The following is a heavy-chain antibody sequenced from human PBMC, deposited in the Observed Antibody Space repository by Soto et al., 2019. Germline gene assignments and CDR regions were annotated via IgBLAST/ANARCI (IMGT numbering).Heavy chain of an antibody. CDR2: IYYSGST. CDR1: GGSISSGDYY. Sequence: QVQLQESGPGLVKPSQTLSLTCTVSGGSISSGDYYWSWIRQPPGKGLEWIGYIYYSGSTYYNPALKIRLTISIDTSKNQFSLKLSSVTAAYTAVYYCARDVRGSYFDYWGQGTLFTFSS. D-gene: IGHD3-16*01. CDR3: ARDVRGSYFDY. V-gene: IGHV4-30-4*01. J-gene: IGHJ4*02.